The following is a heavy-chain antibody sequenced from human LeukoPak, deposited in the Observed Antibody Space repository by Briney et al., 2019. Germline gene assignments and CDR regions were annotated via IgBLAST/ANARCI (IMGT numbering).Heavy chain of an antibody. Sequence: GGSLRLSCAASGFTFSSYEMNWVRHAPGKGLEWVSGINWNGGSTGYADSVKGRFTISRDNAKNSLYLQMNSLRAEDTALYYCARGHYLDYYYYYMDVWGKGTMVTVSS. CDR3: ARGHYLDYYYYYMDV. CDR2: INWNGGST. CDR1: GFTFSSYE. D-gene: IGHD1-26*01. J-gene: IGHJ6*03. V-gene: IGHV3-20*04.